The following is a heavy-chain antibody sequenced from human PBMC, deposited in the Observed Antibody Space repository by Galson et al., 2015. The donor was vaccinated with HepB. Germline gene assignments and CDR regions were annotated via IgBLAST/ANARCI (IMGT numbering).Heavy chain of an antibody. J-gene: IGHJ5*02. Sequence: SLRLSCAASGFTFSSYAMHWVRQAPGKGLEWVAVISYDGSNKYYADSVKGRFTISRDNSKNTLYLQMNSLRAEDTAVYYCARGDYDFWSGYLYNWFDPWGQGTLVTVSS. CDR2: ISYDGSNK. CDR1: GFTFSSYA. D-gene: IGHD3-3*01. V-gene: IGHV3-30*04. CDR3: ARGDYDFWSGYLYNWFDP.